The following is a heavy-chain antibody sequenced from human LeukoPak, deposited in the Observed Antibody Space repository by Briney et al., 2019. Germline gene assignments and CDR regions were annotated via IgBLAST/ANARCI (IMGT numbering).Heavy chain of an antibody. V-gene: IGHV4-59*11. CDR1: GGSISSHY. J-gene: IGHJ4*02. CDR3: ASRTYSESYSY. Sequence: SETLSLTCTVSGGSISSHYWSWIRQPPGKGLEWIGYIYYSGSTNYNPSLKSRVTISVDTSKNQFSLKLSSVTAADTAVYYCASRTYSESYSYWGQGTLVTVSS. D-gene: IGHD1-26*01. CDR2: IYYSGST.